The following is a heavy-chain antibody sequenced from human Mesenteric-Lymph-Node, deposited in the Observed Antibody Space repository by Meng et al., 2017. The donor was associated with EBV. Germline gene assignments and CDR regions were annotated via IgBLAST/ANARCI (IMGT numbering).Heavy chain of an antibody. V-gene: IGHV3-74*03. Sequence: EGQLVEWGGVLCPPGGSLRPSCAASGFTFSSYWMNWVRQAPGKGLVWVSRIDNDESNTKYADSVKGRFTISRDNAKQTLYLQMNGLRAEDTAVYYCVRETSGYDFDYWGQGTLVTVSS. J-gene: IGHJ4*02. CDR2: IDNDESNT. CDR1: GFTFSSYW. D-gene: IGHD5-12*01. CDR3: VRETSGYDFDY.